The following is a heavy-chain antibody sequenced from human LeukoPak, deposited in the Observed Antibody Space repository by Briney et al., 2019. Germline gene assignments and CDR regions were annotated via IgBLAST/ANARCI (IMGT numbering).Heavy chain of an antibody. Sequence: GGSLRLSCAASGFTFSSYGMHWVRQAPGRGLEWVAFIRYDGSNKYYADSVKGRFTISKDNFKNTLYLQMNSLRPEDTAVYYCARAIAGTTEYWGQGTLVTVSS. CDR3: ARAIAGTTEY. V-gene: IGHV3-30*02. CDR2: IRYDGSNK. D-gene: IGHD1-20*01. CDR1: GFTFSSYG. J-gene: IGHJ4*02.